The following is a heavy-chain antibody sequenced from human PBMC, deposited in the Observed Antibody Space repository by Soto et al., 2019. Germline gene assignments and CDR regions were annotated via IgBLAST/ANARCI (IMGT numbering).Heavy chain of an antibody. Sequence: SETLSLACTLSGVSITSGAYYWTWVRQHPGKGLEWIGYIYYNGNTYFSPSLKSRLTISTDTSKNQFSLKLSSVTAADTAMYYCARARLRAVYAFDFWGQGTMVTVSS. J-gene: IGHJ3*01. D-gene: IGHD4-17*01. CDR3: ARARLRAVYAFDF. CDR1: GVSITSGAYY. CDR2: IYYNGNT. V-gene: IGHV4-31*03.